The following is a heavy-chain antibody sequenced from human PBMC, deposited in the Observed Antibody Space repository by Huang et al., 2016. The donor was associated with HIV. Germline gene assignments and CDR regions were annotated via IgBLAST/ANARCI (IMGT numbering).Heavy chain of an antibody. V-gene: IGHV1-69*01. Sequence: QVQLVQSEAEVKKPGSSVKVSCKASGGTFSTFGRSWVRQASGRGLEWMAGIIPILNTTYSAQKFQGRVTLTADESTNTASMELNSLTFEDTAVYYCARPSDAAMIRDYYYPMDVWGQGTTVTVS. CDR1: GGTFSTFG. J-gene: IGHJ6*02. D-gene: IGHD5-18*01. CDR2: IIPILNTT. CDR3: ARPSDAAMIRDYYYPMDV.